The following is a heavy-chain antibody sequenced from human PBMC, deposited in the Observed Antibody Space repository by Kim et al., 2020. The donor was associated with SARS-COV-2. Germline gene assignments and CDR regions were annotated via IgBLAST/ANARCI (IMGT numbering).Heavy chain of an antibody. V-gene: IGHV3-23*01. J-gene: IGHJ6*02. Sequence: GGSLRLSCAASGFISSSYAMNWVRQTPGKGLEWISAISRSGDRTYYADSVKGRFTISRDNSKNTLYLQMNSLRAEDTAVYYCAKILESNLEPYYYGMDVWGQGTTVTVSS. CDR1: GFISSSYA. D-gene: IGHD2-15*01. CDR3: AKILESNLEPYYYGMDV. CDR2: ISRSGDRT.